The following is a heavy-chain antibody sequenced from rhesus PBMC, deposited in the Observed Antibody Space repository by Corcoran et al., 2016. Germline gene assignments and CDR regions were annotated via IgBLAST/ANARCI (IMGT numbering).Heavy chain of an antibody. Sequence: QVKLQQWGEGLVKPSETLSLTCAASGGSISGYYYWSWFRQPPGKGLEWIGYIYGNSASTNYNPSLKNRVTISKDTSKNQFSLKLSSVTAADTAVYYCARDRGYGSSMYYFDYWGQGVLVTVSS. D-gene: IGHD4-29*01. CDR1: GGSISGYYY. V-gene: IGHV4-73*01. CDR2: IYGNSAST. J-gene: IGHJ4*01. CDR3: ARDRGYGSSMYYFDY.